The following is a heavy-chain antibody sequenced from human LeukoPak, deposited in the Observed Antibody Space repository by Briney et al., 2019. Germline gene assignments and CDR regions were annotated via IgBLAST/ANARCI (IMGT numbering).Heavy chain of an antibody. V-gene: IGHV1-18*01. CDR3: ARGGDSYDSSGYYKKWFDP. J-gene: IGHJ5*02. D-gene: IGHD3-22*01. Sequence: GASVKVSCKASGYTFTTHGISWVRQAPGQGLEWVGWISSYNGNTNYAQKLQGRVTMTTDTSTSTAYMELRSLQSDDTAVYYCARGGDSYDSSGYYKKWFDPWGQGTLVTVSS. CDR2: ISSYNGNT. CDR1: GYTFTTHG.